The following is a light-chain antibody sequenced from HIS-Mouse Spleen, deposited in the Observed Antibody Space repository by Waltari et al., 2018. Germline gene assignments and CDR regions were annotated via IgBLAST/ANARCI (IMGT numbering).Light chain of an antibody. CDR2: DDS. CDR3: QAWDSSYSV. CDR1: NIGSKS. V-gene: IGLV3-21*01. J-gene: IGLJ2*01. Sequence: SYVLTQPPSVSVAPGKTARITCGGNNIGSKSVHWYQQKPGQAPVLGVYDDSDRPSGIPGRFSGSNSGNTATLTISRVEAGDEADYYCQAWDSSYSVFGGGTKLTVL.